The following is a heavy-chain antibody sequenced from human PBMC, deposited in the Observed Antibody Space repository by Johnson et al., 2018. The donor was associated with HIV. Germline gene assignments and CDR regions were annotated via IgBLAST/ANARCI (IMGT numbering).Heavy chain of an antibody. Sequence: LVESGGGLVKPGGSLRLSCAASGFTFSNYWMSWVRQAPGQGLEWVANIKQDGSEKYYVDSVKGRFTISRDNAKNSLYLQLNSLRAEDTAVYYCARVEPIRRAIDAFDIWGQGTMVTVSS. CDR1: GFTFSNYW. CDR2: IKQDGSEK. V-gene: IGHV3-7*01. J-gene: IGHJ3*02. CDR3: ARVEPIRRAIDAFDI.